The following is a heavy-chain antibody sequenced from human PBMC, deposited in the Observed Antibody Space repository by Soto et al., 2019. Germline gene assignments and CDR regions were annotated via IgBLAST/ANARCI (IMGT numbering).Heavy chain of an antibody. CDR1: GFILDDYG. CDR2: INWNGGTT. J-gene: IGHJ4*02. Sequence: AGGSLRLSCVASGFILDDYGMNWVRQVPGKGLEWVSGINWNGGTTHYADSVKGRFTISRDNAKNSLYLQMNSLRVEDTALYYCAKSQSPMVRGVIEAFEYWGQGTLVTVSS. V-gene: IGHV3-20*04. D-gene: IGHD3-10*01. CDR3: AKSQSPMVRGVIEAFEY.